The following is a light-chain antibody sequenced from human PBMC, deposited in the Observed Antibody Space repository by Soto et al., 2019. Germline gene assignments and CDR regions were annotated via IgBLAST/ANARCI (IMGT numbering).Light chain of an antibody. J-gene: IGKJ1*01. CDR2: GAS. CDR3: QQYSRPSWT. Sequence: EIVWTQSPGTLSLSPGEGATLSCRASQSVSPNFFAWYQQKPGQAPRLLIYGASTRSTGIPVRFSGSGSVTDFTLTISRLAPEDFAVYYCQQYSRPSWTFGQGTKVEIK. CDR1: QSVSPNF. V-gene: IGKV3-20*01.